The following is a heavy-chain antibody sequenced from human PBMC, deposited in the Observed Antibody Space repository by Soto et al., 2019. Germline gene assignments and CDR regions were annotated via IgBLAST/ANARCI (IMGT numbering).Heavy chain of an antibody. CDR1: GFTFSDYA. J-gene: IGHJ4*02. CDR3: AKGGRQWLVTSDFNY. V-gene: IGHV3-30*18. D-gene: IGHD6-19*01. Sequence: VQLVESGGGVVQPGRSLRLSCAASGFTFSDYAMHWVLQAPGKGLEWVAVVSHDGRNTHYADSVKGRFTISRDSSKNTVSLEMTRMRAEDTAVYSCAKGGRQWLVTSDFNYWGQGALVTVSS. CDR2: VSHDGRNT.